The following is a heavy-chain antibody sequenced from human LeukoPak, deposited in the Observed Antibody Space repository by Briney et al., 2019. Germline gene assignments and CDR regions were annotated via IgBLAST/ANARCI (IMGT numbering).Heavy chain of an antibody. CDR1: GYTFTGYY. Sequence: SVKVSCKASGYTFTGYYMHWVRQAPGQGLEWMGGIIPIFGTANYAQKFQGRVTITADESTSTAYMELSSLRSEDTAVYYCASQVLITIFGVVTDLNWFDPWGQGTLVTVSS. CDR3: ASQVLITIFGVVTDLNWFDP. V-gene: IGHV1-69*13. J-gene: IGHJ5*02. D-gene: IGHD3-3*01. CDR2: IIPIFGTA.